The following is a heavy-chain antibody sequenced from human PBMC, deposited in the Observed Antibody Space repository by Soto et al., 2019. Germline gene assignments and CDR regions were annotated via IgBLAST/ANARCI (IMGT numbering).Heavy chain of an antibody. CDR3: ARQPHGDYGDYEFAFDI. Sequence: PGESLKISCKGSGYSFTSYWISWVRQMPGKGLEWMGIIYPGDSDTRYSPSFQGQATISVDKSISTAYLQWSSLKASDTAMYYCARQPHGDYGDYEFAFDIWGQGTMVTVSS. CDR2: IYPGDSDT. V-gene: IGHV5-51*01. J-gene: IGHJ3*02. CDR1: GYSFTSYW. D-gene: IGHD4-17*01.